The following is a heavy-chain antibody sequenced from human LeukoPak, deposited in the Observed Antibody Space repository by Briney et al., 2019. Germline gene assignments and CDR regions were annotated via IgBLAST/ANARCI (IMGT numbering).Heavy chain of an antibody. J-gene: IGHJ4*02. CDR3: ARGKGSSGRSGY. V-gene: IGHV4-38-2*02. CDR1: GYSISSGYY. Sequence: AETLSLTCTVSGYSISSGYYWGWIRQPPGKGLEWIGSIYHSGSTYYNPSLKSRVTISVDTSKNQFSLKLSSVTAADTAVYYCARGKGSSGRSGYWGQGTLVTVSS. CDR2: IYHSGST. D-gene: IGHD6-19*01.